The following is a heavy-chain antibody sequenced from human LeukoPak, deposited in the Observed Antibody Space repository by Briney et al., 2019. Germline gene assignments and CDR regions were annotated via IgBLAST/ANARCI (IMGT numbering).Heavy chain of an antibody. CDR2: MYNSGST. J-gene: IGHJ6*02. CDR1: GASIRSYY. CDR3: ARVSVVYGMDV. V-gene: IGHV4-59*01. Sequence: PSETLSLTCTVSGASIRSYYWSWIRQPPGRGLEWIGYMYNSGSTYYNPSLKSRVTISGDTSKNHFSLKLNSVTAADTAVYYCARVSVVYGMDVWGRGTTVTVSS.